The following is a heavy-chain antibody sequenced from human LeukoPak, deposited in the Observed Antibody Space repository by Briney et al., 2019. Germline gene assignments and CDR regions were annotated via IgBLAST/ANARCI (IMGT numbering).Heavy chain of an antibody. CDR1: GFTVSSNY. V-gene: IGHV3-11*04. Sequence: PGGSLRLSCAASGFTVSSNYMSWVRQAPGKGLEWVSYISSSGSTIYYADSVKGRFTISRDNAKNSLYLQMNSLRAEDTAVYYCARMSWLLDYWGQGTLVTVSS. CDR3: ARMSWLLDY. CDR2: ISSSGSTI. D-gene: IGHD5-12*01. J-gene: IGHJ4*02.